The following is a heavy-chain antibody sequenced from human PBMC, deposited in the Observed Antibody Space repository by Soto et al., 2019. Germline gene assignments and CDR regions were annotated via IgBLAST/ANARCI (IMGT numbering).Heavy chain of an antibody. Sequence: QVQLVQSGAELKKPGSSVKVSCEASGGSFSKKAISGLRQAPGQGLEWMGGINTKFGATNYAPKFQGRITITADESTNTVYMTLSTLTFEDTAVYYCARGASSGFEYWYFDLWGRGTLVSVSS. J-gene: IGHJ2*01. CDR1: GGSFSKKA. D-gene: IGHD5-12*01. CDR2: INTKFGAT. CDR3: ARGASSGFEYWYFDL. V-gene: IGHV1-69*01.